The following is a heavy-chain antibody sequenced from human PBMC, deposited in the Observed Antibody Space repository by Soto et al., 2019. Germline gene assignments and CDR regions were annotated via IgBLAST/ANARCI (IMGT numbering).Heavy chain of an antibody. V-gene: IGHV5-51*01. Sequence: SLKISCQGSGYSFTNYWVGWVRQIPGRGLEWMGIIHPGDSDTRYSPFFQGQVTISADKSISTAYLQWSSLKASDTAMYYCAGGGVRGVITRTRDYYGMDVWGQGTTVTVSS. J-gene: IGHJ6*02. CDR2: IHPGDSDT. D-gene: IGHD3-10*01. CDR3: AGGGVRGVITRTRDYYGMDV. CDR1: GYSFTNYW.